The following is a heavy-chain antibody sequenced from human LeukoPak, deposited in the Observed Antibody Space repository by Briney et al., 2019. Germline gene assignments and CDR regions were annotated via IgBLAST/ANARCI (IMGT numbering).Heavy chain of an antibody. J-gene: IGHJ3*02. D-gene: IGHD2-21*01. CDR3: ARYCGGDCYLHSAFDI. CDR1: GGTFSSYA. Sequence: SVKVSCKASGGTFSSYAISWVRQAPGQGLEWMGGIIPIFGTANYAQKFQGRVTITADESTSTAYMELSSLRSEDTAVYYCARYCGGDCYLHSAFDIWGQGTMVTVSS. V-gene: IGHV1-69*13. CDR2: IIPIFGTA.